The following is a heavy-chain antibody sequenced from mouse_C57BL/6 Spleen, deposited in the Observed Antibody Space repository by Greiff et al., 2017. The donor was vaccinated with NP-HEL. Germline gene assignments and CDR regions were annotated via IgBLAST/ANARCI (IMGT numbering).Heavy chain of an antibody. D-gene: IGHD1-1*01. Sequence: VQLQQSGAELVKPGASVKISCKASGYAFSSYWMNWVKQRPGKGLEWIGQIYPGDGDTNYNGKFKGKATLTADKSSSTAYMQLSSLTSEDSAVYFCARDYYGSSSVGWFAYWGQGTLVTVST. CDR1: GYAFSSYW. CDR2: IYPGDGDT. J-gene: IGHJ3*01. V-gene: IGHV1-80*01. CDR3: ARDYYGSSSVGWFAY.